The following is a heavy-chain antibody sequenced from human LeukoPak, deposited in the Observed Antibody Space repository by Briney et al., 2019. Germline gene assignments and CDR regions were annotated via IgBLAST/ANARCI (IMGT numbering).Heavy chain of an antibody. CDR3: ARASRPGIAAAGTGDWFDP. V-gene: IGHV3-21*01. D-gene: IGHD6-13*01. Sequence: GGSLRLSCAASGFSLSSYSMNWVRRAPGKGLEWVSSITSIRSYIYHADSVKGRFTISRDNAKNSLYLQMNSLRVEDTAVYYCARASRPGIAAAGTGDWFDPWGQGTLVTVSS. CDR2: ITSIRSYI. J-gene: IGHJ5*02. CDR1: GFSLSSYS.